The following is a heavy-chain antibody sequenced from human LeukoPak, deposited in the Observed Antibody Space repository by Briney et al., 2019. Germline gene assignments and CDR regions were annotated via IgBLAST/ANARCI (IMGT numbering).Heavy chain of an antibody. J-gene: IGHJ6*04. CDR3: ARYLVRGPTLGVRYYYGMDV. CDR2: INHSGST. D-gene: IGHD3-10*01. V-gene: IGHV4-34*01. CDR1: GGSFSGYY. Sequence: SETLSLTCAVYGGSFSGYYWSWIRQPPGKGLEWIGEINHSGSTNYNPSLKSRVTISVDTSKNQFSLKLSSVTAADTAVYYCARYLVRGPTLGVRYYYGMDVWGKGTTVTVSS.